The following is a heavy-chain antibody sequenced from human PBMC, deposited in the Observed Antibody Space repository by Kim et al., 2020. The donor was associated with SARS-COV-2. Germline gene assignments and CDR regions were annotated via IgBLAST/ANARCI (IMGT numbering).Heavy chain of an antibody. D-gene: IGHD6-13*01. CDR3: ARDGPLYSSSWYIAVGRRITNYYYYGMDV. CDR1: GGTFSSYA. J-gene: IGHJ6*02. Sequence: SVKVSCKASGGTFSSYAISWVRQAPGQGLEWMGGIIPIFGTANYAQKFQGRVTITADESTSTAYMELSSLRSEDTAVYYCARDGPLYSSSWYIAVGRRITNYYYYGMDVWGQGTTVTVSS. V-gene: IGHV1-69*13. CDR2: IIPIFGTA.